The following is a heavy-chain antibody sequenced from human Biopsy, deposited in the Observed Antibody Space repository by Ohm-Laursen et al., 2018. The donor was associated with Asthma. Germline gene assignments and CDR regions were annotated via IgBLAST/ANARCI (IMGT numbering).Heavy chain of an antibody. J-gene: IGHJ6*02. CDR3: ARCQVGYSSGWSLLLKKIYYSGMDV. D-gene: IGHD6-19*01. V-gene: IGHV1-69*13. CDR1: GGTFSNFA. Sequence: VASVNVSCKAPGGTFSNFAISWVRQAPGQGLEWLGGIMTVFGTTNYAQKFQGRVTITADESTSTAYMEVTSLRSEDTAIYYCARCQVGYSSGWSLLLKKIYYSGMDVWGQGTTVIVSS. CDR2: IMTVFGTT.